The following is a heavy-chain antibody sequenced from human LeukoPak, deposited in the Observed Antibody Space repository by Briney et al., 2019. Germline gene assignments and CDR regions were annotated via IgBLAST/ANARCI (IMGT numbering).Heavy chain of an antibody. CDR2: IWYDGSNK. Sequence: PGRSLRLSCAASGFTFSSYGMHWVRQAPGKGLEWVAAIWYDGSNKYYADSVKGRFTISRDNSKNTLYLQMNSLRAEDTAVYYCARGGTDYGGNDYVYWGQGTLVTVSS. CDR3: ARGGTDYGGNDYVY. CDR1: GFTFSSYG. D-gene: IGHD4-23*01. J-gene: IGHJ4*02. V-gene: IGHV3-33*01.